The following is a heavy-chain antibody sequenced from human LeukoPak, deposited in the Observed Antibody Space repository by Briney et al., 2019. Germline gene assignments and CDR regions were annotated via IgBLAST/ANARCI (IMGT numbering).Heavy chain of an antibody. Sequence: GRSLRLSCAASGFTFSSYGMHWVRQAPGKGLEWVAVISYDGSNKYYADSVKGRFTISRDNSKNTLYLQMNSLRAEDTAVYYCAKDHNWNYYFDYWGQGTLVTVSS. D-gene: IGHD1-7*01. CDR2: ISYDGSNK. CDR1: GFTFSSYG. J-gene: IGHJ4*02. CDR3: AKDHNWNYYFDY. V-gene: IGHV3-30*18.